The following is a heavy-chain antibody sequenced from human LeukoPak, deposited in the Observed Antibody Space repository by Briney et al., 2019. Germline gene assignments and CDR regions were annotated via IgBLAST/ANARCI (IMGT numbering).Heavy chain of an antibody. D-gene: IGHD2-15*01. J-gene: IGHJ6*03. CDR2: LSYDGNNK. CDR1: GFIFSSYA. CDR3: ARDKDHVRYYYMDV. Sequence: GRSLRLSCAASGFIFSSYAMHWVRQAPGKGLEWVAILSYDGNNKYYADSVKGRFTISRDNSKNALYLQMNSLRAEDTAVYYCARDKDHVRYYYMDVWGKGTTVTVSS. V-gene: IGHV3-30*04.